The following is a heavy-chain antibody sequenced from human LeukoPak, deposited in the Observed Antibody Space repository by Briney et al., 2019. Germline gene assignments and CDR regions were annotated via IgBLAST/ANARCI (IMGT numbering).Heavy chain of an antibody. J-gene: IGHJ2*01. Sequence: HPGGSLRLSCAASGFTFSSYWMSWVRQAPGKGLEWVASIKHDGSEKYYLDSVKGRFTLSRDNAKKSLSLQMNNLRAEDTAVYYCARGTAAVYWYFGLWGRGTLVAVSS. V-gene: IGHV3-7*01. D-gene: IGHD6-13*01. CDR2: IKHDGSEK. CDR1: GFTFSSYW. CDR3: ARGTAAVYWYFGL.